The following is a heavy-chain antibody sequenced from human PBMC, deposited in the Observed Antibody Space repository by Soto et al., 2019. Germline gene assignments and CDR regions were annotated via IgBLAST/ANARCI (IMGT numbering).Heavy chain of an antibody. D-gene: IGHD2-15*01. J-gene: IGHJ6*02. CDR3: ARDRGYDAHDYYYNAMDV. Sequence: EVQLVESGGGLVKSGGSLRLSCVASGFTFRTYTINWVRQAPGKGLEWVSGIRGFSPYTFYAESVKGRFTISRDNAKNSLYLQMNSLGVEDTAVYYCARDRGYDAHDYYYNAMDVWGQGTTVTVSS. V-gene: IGHV3-21*01. CDR1: GFTFRTYT. CDR2: IRGFSPYT.